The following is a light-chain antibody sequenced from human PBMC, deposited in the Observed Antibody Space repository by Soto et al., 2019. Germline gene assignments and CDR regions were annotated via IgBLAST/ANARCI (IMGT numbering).Light chain of an antibody. V-gene: IGKV3-11*01. CDR3: QQRKT. J-gene: IGKJ1*01. CDR2: DAS. CDR1: QSVSSY. Sequence: EIVLTQSPATLSLSPGERATLFCRASQSVSSYLAWYQQKPGQAPRLLIYDASNRATGIRARFSGSGSGTDFTLATRSLAPEDFGVYYCQQRKTFGQGTRVEI.